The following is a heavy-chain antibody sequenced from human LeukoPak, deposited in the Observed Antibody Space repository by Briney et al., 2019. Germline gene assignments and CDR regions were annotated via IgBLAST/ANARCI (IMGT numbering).Heavy chain of an antibody. CDR1: GFTFSSYG. CDR3: ARDYYDSSGANWFDP. D-gene: IGHD3-22*01. J-gene: IGHJ5*02. V-gene: IGHV3-33*01. Sequence: GGSLRLSCAASGFTFSSYGTHWVRQAPGKGLDWVAVIWYDGSNKYYADSVKGRFTISRDNSKNTLYLQMNSLRAEDTAVYYCARDYYDSSGANWFDPWGQGTLVTVSS. CDR2: IWYDGSNK.